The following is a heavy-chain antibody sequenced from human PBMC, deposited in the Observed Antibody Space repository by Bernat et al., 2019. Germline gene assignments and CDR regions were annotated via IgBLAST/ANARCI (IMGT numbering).Heavy chain of an antibody. D-gene: IGHD6-13*01. V-gene: IGHV3-7*01. CDR1: GFTFSSYW. Sequence: EVQLVESGGGLVQPVGSLRLSCAASGFTFSSYWMTWVRQAPGKGLEWVATINQDGSEKQYVDSVKGRFTISRDNNKNSLYLQMNSLRVEDTAVFYCAKRPGYQIGMDVWGQGTTVTVSS. CDR2: INQDGSEK. CDR3: AKRPGYQIGMDV. J-gene: IGHJ6*02.